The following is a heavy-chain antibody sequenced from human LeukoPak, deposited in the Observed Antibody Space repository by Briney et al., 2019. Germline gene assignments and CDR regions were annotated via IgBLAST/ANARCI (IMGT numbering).Heavy chain of an antibody. Sequence: SETLSLTCVVSGGSISSYYWSWIRQPPGKGLEWIGYIYYSGSTNYNPSLKSRVTISVDTSKNQFSLKLSSVTAADTAVYYCARETDYGGLRDAFDIWGQGTMVTVSS. V-gene: IGHV4-59*01. CDR2: IYYSGST. D-gene: IGHD4-23*01. CDR3: ARETDYGGLRDAFDI. CDR1: GGSISSYY. J-gene: IGHJ3*02.